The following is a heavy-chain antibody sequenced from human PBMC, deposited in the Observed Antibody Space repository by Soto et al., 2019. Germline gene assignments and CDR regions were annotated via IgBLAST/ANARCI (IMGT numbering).Heavy chain of an antibody. CDR1: GYTFTSYA. J-gene: IGHJ4*02. CDR2: INAGNGNT. D-gene: IGHD6-19*01. Sequence: VASVKVSCKASGYTFTSYAMHWVRQAPGQRLEWMGWINAGNGNTKYSQKFQGRVTITRDTSASTAYMELSSLRSEDTAVYYCARVRNSGWSYYFDYWGQGTLVTVSS. CDR3: ARVRNSGWSYYFDY. V-gene: IGHV1-3*01.